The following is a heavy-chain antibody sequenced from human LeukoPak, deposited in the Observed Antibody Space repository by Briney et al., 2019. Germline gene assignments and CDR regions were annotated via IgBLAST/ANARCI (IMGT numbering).Heavy chain of an antibody. Sequence: SETLSLTCGVYGGSFSGYYWSWIRQPPGKGLEWIGEINHSGSTNYNSSLKSRVTISVDRSKNQFSLKLSSVTAADTAVYYCARDKSMYSSSYASKMFDPWGQGTLVTVSS. CDR1: GGSFSGYY. D-gene: IGHD6-13*01. CDR2: INHSGST. CDR3: ARDKSMYSSSYASKMFDP. J-gene: IGHJ5*02. V-gene: IGHV4-34*01.